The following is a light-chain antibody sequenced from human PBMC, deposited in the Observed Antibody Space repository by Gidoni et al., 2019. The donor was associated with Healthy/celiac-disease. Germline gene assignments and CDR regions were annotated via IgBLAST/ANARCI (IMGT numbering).Light chain of an antibody. J-gene: IGLJ2*01. V-gene: IGLV3-25*03. CDR3: QSADSSGTYVV. CDR2: KDS. Sequence: SYELTQPPSVSVSPGQTARITCSGDALPKQYAYWYQQKPGQAPVLVIYKDSERPSGIPERFSGSSSGTTVTLNISGVQAEDEADYYCQSADSSGTYVVFGGGTKRTVL. CDR1: ALPKQY.